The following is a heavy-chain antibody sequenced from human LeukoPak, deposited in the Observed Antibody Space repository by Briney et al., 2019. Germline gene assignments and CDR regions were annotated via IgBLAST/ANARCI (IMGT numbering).Heavy chain of an antibody. J-gene: IGHJ4*02. CDR3: AREGAYGDYSQLRALPVRVDFDY. CDR1: GYTFTSYG. V-gene: IGHV1-18*01. Sequence: ASVKVSCKASGYTFTSYGISWVRQAPGQGLEWMGWISAYNGNTNYAQKLQGRVTMTTDTSTSTAYMELRSLRSDDTAVYYCAREGAYGDYSQLRALPVRVDFDYWGQGTLVTVSS. D-gene: IGHD4-17*01. CDR2: ISAYNGNT.